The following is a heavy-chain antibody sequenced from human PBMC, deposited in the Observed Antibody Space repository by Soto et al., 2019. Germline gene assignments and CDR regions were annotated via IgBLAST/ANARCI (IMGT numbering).Heavy chain of an antibody. V-gene: IGHV3-48*02. CDR3: TRDGGGGDRSDY. CDR1: GFAFSYYN. CDR2: ISSSSRTI. Sequence: QPGGSLRLSCEASGFAFSYYNMNWVRQAPGRGLEWLSYISSSSRTIYYADSVKGRFTISRDNAKNSLYLQMYSLRDEDTAVYYCTRDGGGGDRSDYWGQGTLVTVSS. J-gene: IGHJ4*02. D-gene: IGHD2-21*02.